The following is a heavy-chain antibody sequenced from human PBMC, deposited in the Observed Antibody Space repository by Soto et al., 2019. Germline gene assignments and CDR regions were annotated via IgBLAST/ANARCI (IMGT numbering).Heavy chain of an antibody. CDR1: GFTFSNYG. D-gene: IGHD1-1*01. V-gene: IGHV3-30-3*01. CDR3: ARPTEPAYYYYGMAV. Sequence: QVQLVESGGGVVQPGRSLRLSCAASGFTFSNYGFHWVRQAPGKGLEWVAVISYDGSDEYYADSVKGRFTISRDNSKNPLYWQMNSLRAEDTAVYYCARPTEPAYYYYGMAVWGQGTTVTVSS. J-gene: IGHJ6*02. CDR2: ISYDGSDE.